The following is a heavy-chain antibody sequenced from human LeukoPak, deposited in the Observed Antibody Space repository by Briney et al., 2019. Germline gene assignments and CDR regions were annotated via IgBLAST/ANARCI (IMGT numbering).Heavy chain of an antibody. Sequence: GESLKISCKGSGYSFTSYWIGWVRQMPGKGLGWMGIIYPGDSDTRYSPSFQGPVTISADKSISTAYLQWSSLKASDTAMYYCARQMSQYNWNDVSDYWGQGTLVTVS. CDR3: ARQMSQYNWNDVSDY. CDR1: GYSFTSYW. CDR2: IYPGDSDT. V-gene: IGHV5-51*01. D-gene: IGHD1-20*01. J-gene: IGHJ4*02.